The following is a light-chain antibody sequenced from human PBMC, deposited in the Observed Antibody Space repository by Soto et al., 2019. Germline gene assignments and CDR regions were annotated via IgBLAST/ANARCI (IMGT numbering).Light chain of an antibody. V-gene: IGKV3-20*01. CDR2: AAY. Sequence: EIGLTQSPDTLSLSPGERVTLSCRASQSISSSNLAWYQHKPGQSPRLLIYAAYIRATGIPDRFSGSGSGTDFTLTISRLDPEDFAVFYCQHYGGSLFTFGPGTKLYSK. J-gene: IGKJ3*01. CDR3: QHYGGSLFT. CDR1: QSISSSN.